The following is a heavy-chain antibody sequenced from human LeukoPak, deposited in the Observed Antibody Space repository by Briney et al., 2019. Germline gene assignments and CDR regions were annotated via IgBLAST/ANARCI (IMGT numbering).Heavy chain of an antibody. Sequence: SETLSLTCAVYGGSFSNYYWRWIRQSPGKGLECIGEINYSGITNYNPSLKSRVTISVDTSKNQFSLNLSSVTAADTAVYYCARGPRGSGSYYKYWGQGTLVTVSP. CDR1: GGSFSNYY. D-gene: IGHD3-10*01. V-gene: IGHV4-34*01. CDR2: INYSGIT. J-gene: IGHJ4*02. CDR3: ARGPRGSGSYYKY.